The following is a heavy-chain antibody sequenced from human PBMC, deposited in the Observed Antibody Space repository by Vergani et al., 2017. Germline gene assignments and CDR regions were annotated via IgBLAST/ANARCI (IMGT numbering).Heavy chain of an antibody. Sequence: VQLVESGGGLVKPGGSLRLSCAASGFTFSSYSMHWVRQAPGKGLEWVAVISYDGSNKYYADSVKGRFTISRDNSKNTLYLEMNSLRTEDTAVYYCARDRGAVLRFLEWFLDYWGQGTLVTVSS. J-gene: IGHJ4*02. CDR1: GFTFSSYS. CDR3: ARDRGAVLRFLEWFLDY. V-gene: IGHV3-30*03. CDR2: ISYDGSNK. D-gene: IGHD3-3*01.